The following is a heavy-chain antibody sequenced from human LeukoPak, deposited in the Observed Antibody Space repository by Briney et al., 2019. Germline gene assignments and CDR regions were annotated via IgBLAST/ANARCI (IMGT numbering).Heavy chain of an antibody. D-gene: IGHD3-10*01. CDR3: ARGGGSGSYSPYWYFDL. CDR1: GGSISSSSYY. Sequence: PSETLSLTCTVSGGSISSSSYYWGWIRQPPGKGLEWIGSIYYSGSTNYNPSLKSRVTISVDKSKNQFSLKLSSVTAADTAVYYCARGGGSGSYSPYWYFDLWGRGTLVTVSS. CDR2: IYYSGST. V-gene: IGHV4-39*07. J-gene: IGHJ2*01.